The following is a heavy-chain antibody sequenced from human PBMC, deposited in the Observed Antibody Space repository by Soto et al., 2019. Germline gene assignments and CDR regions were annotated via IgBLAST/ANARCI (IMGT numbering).Heavy chain of an antibody. CDR1: GGSISSYY. V-gene: IGHV4-59*01. J-gene: IGHJ4*02. Sequence: PSETLSLTCTVSGGSISSYYWSWIRQPPGKGLEWIGYIYYSGSTNYNPSLKSRVTISVDTSKNQFSLKLSSVTAADTAVYYCARDGQWFNEYYFDYWGQGTLVPSPQ. CDR3: ARDGQWFNEYYFDY. CDR2: IYYSGST. D-gene: IGHD3-22*01.